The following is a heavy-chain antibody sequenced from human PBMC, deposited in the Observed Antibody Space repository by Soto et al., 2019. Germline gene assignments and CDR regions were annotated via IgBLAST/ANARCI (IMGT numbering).Heavy chain of an antibody. J-gene: IGHJ4*02. CDR2: IKSDERST. CDR3: AKNPGYYYDSTGYHFDY. D-gene: IGHD3-22*01. CDR1: GFSFSSNW. Sequence: SLRLSCAASGFSFSSNWMHWVRQAPGKGLEWVSLIKSDERSTSYADSVKGRFTISRDNAKNMLYLQMNSLRAEDTAVYYCAKNPGYYYDSTGYHFDYWGQGTLVTVSS. V-gene: IGHV3-74*01.